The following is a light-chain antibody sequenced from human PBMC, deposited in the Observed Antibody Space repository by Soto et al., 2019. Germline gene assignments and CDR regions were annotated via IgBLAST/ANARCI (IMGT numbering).Light chain of an antibody. J-gene: IGKJ2*01. V-gene: IGKV3-20*01. CDR2: GAS. CDR1: QSVSSSY. CDR3: QQYASSPPYT. Sequence: EIVLTQSPGTLYLSPGERATLSCRASQSVSSSYLAGYQQKPGQAPRLLIYGASSRATGIPDRFSGSGSGTDFTLTISSLEPEDFAVYYCQQYASSPPYTFGQGTKLEIK.